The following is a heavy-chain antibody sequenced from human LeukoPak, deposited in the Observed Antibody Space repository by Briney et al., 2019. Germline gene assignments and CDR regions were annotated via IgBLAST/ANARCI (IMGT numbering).Heavy chain of an antibody. Sequence: PGGSLRLSCAASGFTFSSYSMNWVRQAPGKGLEWVATMNQDGSENYYMDSVKGRFTISRDNSKNTLYLQMNSLRAEDTAVYYCAKAFNYYDSSGLRAYYYYYYMDVWGKGTTVTVSS. CDR3: AKAFNYYDSSGLRAYYYYYYMDV. J-gene: IGHJ6*03. V-gene: IGHV3-7*03. CDR1: GFTFSSYS. CDR2: MNQDGSEN. D-gene: IGHD3-22*01.